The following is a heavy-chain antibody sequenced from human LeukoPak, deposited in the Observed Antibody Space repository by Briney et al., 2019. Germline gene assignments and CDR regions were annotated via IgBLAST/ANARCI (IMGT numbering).Heavy chain of an antibody. CDR3: ARYREAAIRYYYYYMDV. D-gene: IGHD2-2*01. CDR1: GGSISSYY. J-gene: IGHJ6*03. Sequence: SETLSLXCTVSGGSISSYYWSWIRQPPGKGLEWIGYIYYSGSTNYNPSLKSRVTISVDTSKNQFSLELSSVTAADTAVYYCARYREAAIRYYYYYMDVWGKGTTVTVSS. CDR2: IYYSGST. V-gene: IGHV4-59*01.